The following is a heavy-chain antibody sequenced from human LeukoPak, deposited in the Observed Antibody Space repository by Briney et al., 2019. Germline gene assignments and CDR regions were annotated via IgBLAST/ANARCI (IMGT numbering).Heavy chain of an antibody. Sequence: SETLSLTCTVSGGSISSSSYYWGWIRQPPGKGLEWIGSIYYSGGTYYNPSLKSRVTISVDTSKNQFSLKLSSVTAADTAVYYCARQSPSIDYYDSSGYIDYWGQGTLVTVSS. CDR1: GGSISSSSYY. CDR3: ARQSPSIDYYDSSGYIDY. CDR2: IYYSGGT. D-gene: IGHD3-22*01. V-gene: IGHV4-39*01. J-gene: IGHJ4*02.